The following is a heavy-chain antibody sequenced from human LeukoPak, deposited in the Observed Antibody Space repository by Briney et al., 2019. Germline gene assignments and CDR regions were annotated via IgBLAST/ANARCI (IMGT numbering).Heavy chain of an antibody. D-gene: IGHD2-2*01. CDR1: GFIFSNYD. V-gene: IGHV3-23*01. CDR2: TGSTGVST. Sequence: GGSLRLSCAASGFIFSNYDMNWVRQAPGKGLEWVSGTGSTGVSTFYADSVKGRFTVSRDNSKNTLSLQMNSLRAEDTAVYYCAKDPGVVPAHYFDYWGQGTLVTVSS. J-gene: IGHJ4*02. CDR3: AKDPGVVPAHYFDY.